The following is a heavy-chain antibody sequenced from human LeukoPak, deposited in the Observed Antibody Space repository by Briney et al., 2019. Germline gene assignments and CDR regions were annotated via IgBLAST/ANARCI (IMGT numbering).Heavy chain of an antibody. Sequence: GGSMRLSCAASGFTFSSYAMSWVRQAPGKGLEWVSAISGSGGSTYYADPVKGRFTISRDNSKNTLYLQMNSLRAEDTAVYYCAKASSLWFGELFDAFDIWGQGTMVTVSS. D-gene: IGHD3-10*01. J-gene: IGHJ3*02. CDR1: GFTFSSYA. CDR2: ISGSGGST. V-gene: IGHV3-23*01. CDR3: AKASSLWFGELFDAFDI.